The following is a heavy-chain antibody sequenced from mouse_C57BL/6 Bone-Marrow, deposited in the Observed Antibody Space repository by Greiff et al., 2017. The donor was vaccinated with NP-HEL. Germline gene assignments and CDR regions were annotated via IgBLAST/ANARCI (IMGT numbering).Heavy chain of an antibody. V-gene: IGHV3-6*01. CDR1: GYSITSGYY. D-gene: IGHD2-2*01. J-gene: IGHJ3*01. CDR3: ARDGGYVPWFAY. CDR2: ISYDGSN. Sequence: EVQLQESGPGLVKPSQSLSLTCSVTGYSITSGYYWNWIRQFPGNKLEWMGYISYDGSNNYNPSLKNRISITRDTSKNQFFLKLNSVTTEDTATYYCARDGGYVPWFAYWGQGTLVTVSA.